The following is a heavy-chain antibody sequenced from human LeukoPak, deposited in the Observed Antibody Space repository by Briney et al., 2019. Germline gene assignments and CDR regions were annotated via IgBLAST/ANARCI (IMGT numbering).Heavy chain of an antibody. D-gene: IGHD2-15*01. Sequence: ASVKVSCKASGYTFITYSTSWVRQAPGQGLEWMGWISPYNGNTNYAQKFQGRVTMMTDKSTSTAYMELRTLRSDDTAVYFCARDPRSGVLDYWGQGTLVTVSS. V-gene: IGHV1-18*01. CDR3: ARDPRSGVLDY. J-gene: IGHJ4*02. CDR1: GYTFITYS. CDR2: ISPYNGNT.